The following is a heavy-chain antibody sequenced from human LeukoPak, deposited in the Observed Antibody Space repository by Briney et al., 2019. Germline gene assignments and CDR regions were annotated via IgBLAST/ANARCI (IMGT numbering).Heavy chain of an antibody. V-gene: IGHV4-4*07. Sequence: PSETLSLTCTVSGGSISSYYWSWIRQPAGKGLEWIGRIYTSGSTNYNPSLKSRVTMSVDTSKNQFSLKLSSVTAADTAVYYCAREVLFGSGSATINWFDPWGQGTLVTVSS. D-gene: IGHD3-10*01. CDR2: IYTSGST. J-gene: IGHJ5*02. CDR1: GGSISSYY. CDR3: AREVLFGSGSATINWFDP.